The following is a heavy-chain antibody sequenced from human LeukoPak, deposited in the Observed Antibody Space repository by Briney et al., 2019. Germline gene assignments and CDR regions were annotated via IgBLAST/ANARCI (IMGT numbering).Heavy chain of an antibody. CDR1: GFTLDDYG. Sequence: GGSLRLSCAASGFTLDDYGMSWVRQAPGKGLEWVSGINWNGDSTGYADSVKGRFTISRDNSKNTLYLQMNSLRAEDTAVYYCAKRRYYYMDVWGKGTTVTVSS. J-gene: IGHJ6*03. CDR2: INWNGDST. CDR3: AKRRYYYMDV. V-gene: IGHV3-20*04.